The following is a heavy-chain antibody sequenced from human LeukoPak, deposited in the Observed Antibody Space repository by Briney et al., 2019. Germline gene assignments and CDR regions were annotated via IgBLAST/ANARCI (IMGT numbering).Heavy chain of an antibody. D-gene: IGHD6-6*01. CDR1: GGSVSSGSYY. Sequence: PSETLSLTCTVSGGSVSSGSYYWSWIRQPPGKGLEWIGYIYYSGSTNYNPSLKSRVTISVDTSKNQFSLKLSSVTAADTAVYYCARLVSIAARTFDYWGQGTLVTVSS. CDR2: IYYSGST. J-gene: IGHJ4*02. CDR3: ARLVSIAARTFDY. V-gene: IGHV4-61*01.